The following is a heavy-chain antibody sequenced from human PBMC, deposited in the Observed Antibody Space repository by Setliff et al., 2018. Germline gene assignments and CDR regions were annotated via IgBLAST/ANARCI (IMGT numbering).Heavy chain of an antibody. Sequence: GASVKVSCKAFRYTFNDYYIHWVRQTPGQGLEWMGRINPSSGVTDDAQNFLGRVTMTRDTAISTAYMELSRLTSDDTAVYYCARVAPHYYDSSGPSFDYWGQGTLVTVSS. CDR1: RYTFNDYY. J-gene: IGHJ4*02. CDR2: INPSSGVT. V-gene: IGHV1-2*06. D-gene: IGHD3-22*01. CDR3: ARVAPHYYDSSGPSFDY.